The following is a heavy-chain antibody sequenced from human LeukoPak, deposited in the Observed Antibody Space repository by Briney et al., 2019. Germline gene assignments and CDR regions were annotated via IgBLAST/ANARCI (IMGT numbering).Heavy chain of an antibody. J-gene: IGHJ4*02. D-gene: IGHD2-15*01. CDR1: GGSISSGGYY. Sequence: SQTLSLTCTVSGGSISSGGYYWSWIRQHPGKGLEWIGYIYYSGSTYYNPSLKSRVTISVDTSKNQFSLKLSSVTAADTAVYYCARGHRCGYGSCYYFDYWGQGTLVTVSS. CDR2: IYYSGST. CDR3: ARGHRCGYGSCYYFDY. V-gene: IGHV4-31*03.